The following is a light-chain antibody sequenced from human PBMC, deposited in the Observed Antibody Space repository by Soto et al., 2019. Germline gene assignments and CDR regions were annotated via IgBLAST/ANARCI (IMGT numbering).Light chain of an antibody. J-gene: IGKJ1*01. CDR3: QQRGSWPRT. CDR1: QSVSRY. Sequence: EIVLTQSPATLSLSPGERATLSCRASQSVSRYLAWYQQKRGQAPRLLIYDASSRATGIPARFSGSGSGTDFTLTISSLEPEDFAVYYCQQRGSWPRTFGQGTKVDIK. V-gene: IGKV3-11*01. CDR2: DAS.